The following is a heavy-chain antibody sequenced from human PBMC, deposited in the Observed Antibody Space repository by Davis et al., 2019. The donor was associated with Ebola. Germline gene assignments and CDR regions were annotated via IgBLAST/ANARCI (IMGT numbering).Heavy chain of an antibody. CDR3: ASEGLTNFHYYYGMDI. Sequence: SLMISCASPGFTFSDYHMSWLRPAPGNGLEWDSGISWNSGSIGYADSVKGRFTISRDNAKTTLYLQMNSLRDEDTAVYCFASEGLTNFHYYYGMDIWGQGTTVTVSS. J-gene: IGHJ6*02. CDR2: ISWNSGSI. CDR1: GFTFSDYH. V-gene: IGHV3-9*01. D-gene: IGHD1-7*01.